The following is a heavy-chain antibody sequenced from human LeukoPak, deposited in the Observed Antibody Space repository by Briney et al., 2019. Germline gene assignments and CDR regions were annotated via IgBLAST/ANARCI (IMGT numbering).Heavy chain of an antibody. D-gene: IGHD4-17*01. CDR1: GGSFSGYY. CDR3: ARVFAGGDFHYFDY. J-gene: IGHJ4*02. V-gene: IGHV4-34*01. CDR2: INHSGST. Sequence: SETLSLTCAVYGGSFSGYYWSWIRQPPGKGLEWIGEINHSGSTNYNPSLKSRITISVDTSKNQFSLKLSSVTAADTAVYYCARVFAGGDFHYFDYWGQGTLVTVSS.